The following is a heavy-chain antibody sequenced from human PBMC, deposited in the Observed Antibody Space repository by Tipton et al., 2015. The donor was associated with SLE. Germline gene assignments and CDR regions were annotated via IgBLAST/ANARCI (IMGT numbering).Heavy chain of an antibody. J-gene: IGHJ4*02. V-gene: IGHV4-34*01. Sequence: TLSLTCAVYGGSFSGYYWSWIRQPPGKGLEWIGEINHSGSTNYNPSLKSRVTISVDTSKNQFSLKLSSVTAADTAVYYCAREGAGIGSGWYEEDDYWGQGTLVTVSS. CDR2: INHSGST. CDR1: GGSFSGYY. CDR3: AREGAGIGSGWYEEDDY. D-gene: IGHD6-19*01.